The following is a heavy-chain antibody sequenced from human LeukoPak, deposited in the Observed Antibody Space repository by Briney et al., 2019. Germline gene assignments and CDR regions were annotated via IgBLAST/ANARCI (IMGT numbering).Heavy chain of an antibody. CDR2: ISYDGSYK. D-gene: IGHD3-22*01. CDR3: ARKGDSAYSYYDSSGPFDY. Sequence: PGGPVGLSCEASGFTFSSYAIHWVRQAPGKGLEWVGVISYDGSYKYYADSVKGRFTISRDNSKNTLYLQMNSLRAEDTAVYYCARKGDSAYSYYDSSGPFDYWGQGTLVTVSS. V-gene: IGHV3-30*04. J-gene: IGHJ4*02. CDR1: GFTFSSYA.